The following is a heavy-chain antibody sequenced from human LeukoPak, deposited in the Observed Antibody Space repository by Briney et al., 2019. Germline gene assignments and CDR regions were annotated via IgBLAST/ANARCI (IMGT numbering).Heavy chain of an antibody. D-gene: IGHD6-19*01. J-gene: IGHJ4*02. CDR3: ARVGLVAGYFDY. CDR1: GGTFSSYA. Sequence: SVKVSCKASGGTFSSYAISWVRRAPGQGLEWMGGIIPIFGTANHAQKFQGRVTITADKSTSAAYMELSSLRSEDTAVYYCARVGLVAGYFDYWGQGTLVTVSS. CDR2: IIPIFGTA. V-gene: IGHV1-69*06.